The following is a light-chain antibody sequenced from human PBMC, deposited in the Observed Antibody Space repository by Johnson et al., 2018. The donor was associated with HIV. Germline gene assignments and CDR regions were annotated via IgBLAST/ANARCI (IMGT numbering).Light chain of an antibody. CDR2: GND. CDR1: SSNIGNNY. V-gene: IGLV1-40*01. J-gene: IGLJ1*01. CDR3: QSYDNALSGSKV. Sequence: QAVLTQPPSVSAAPGQKVTISCSGSSSNIGNNYVSWYQQFPGTAPKLLIYGNDNRPSGVPDRFSGSKSGTSASLAITGLQAEDEADYYCQSYDNALSGSKVFGTGTEVTVL.